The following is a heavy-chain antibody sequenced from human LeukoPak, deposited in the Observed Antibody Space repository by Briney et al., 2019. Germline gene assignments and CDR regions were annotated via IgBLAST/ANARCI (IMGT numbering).Heavy chain of an antibody. CDR1: GYTFTGYY. CDR2: ISAYNGNT. CDR3: ARVAGSGSRANYYYYGMDV. D-gene: IGHD3-10*01. J-gene: IGHJ6*02. V-gene: IGHV1-18*04. Sequence: GASVEVSCKASGYTFTGYYMHWVRQAPGQGLEWMGWISAYNGNTNYAQKLQGRVTMTTDTSTSTAYMELRSLRSDDTAVYYCARVAGSGSRANYYYYGMDVWGQGTTVTVSS.